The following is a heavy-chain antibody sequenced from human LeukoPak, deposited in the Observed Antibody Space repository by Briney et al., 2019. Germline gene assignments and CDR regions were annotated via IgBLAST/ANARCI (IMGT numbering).Heavy chain of an antibody. CDR2: ISYDGSNK. Sequence: PGGSLRLSCAASGFTFSSYAMNWVRQAPGKGLEWVAVISYDGSNKYYADSVKRRFTISRDNSKNTLYLQMNSLRAEDTAVYYCGTGQHIVVVTAPFDYWGQGTLVTVSS. V-gene: IGHV3-30-3*01. D-gene: IGHD2-21*02. J-gene: IGHJ4*02. CDR1: GFTFSSYA. CDR3: GTGQHIVVVTAPFDY.